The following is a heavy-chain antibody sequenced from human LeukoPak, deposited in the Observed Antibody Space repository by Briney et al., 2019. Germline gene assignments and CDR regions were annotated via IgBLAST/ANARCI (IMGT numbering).Heavy chain of an antibody. CDR3: ARVIVGATLGAFDI. J-gene: IGHJ3*02. CDR2: IYYSGST. D-gene: IGHD1-26*01. V-gene: IGHV4-31*03. CDR1: GGSISSGGYY. Sequence: SQTLSLTCTVSGGSISSGGYYWSWIRQHPGKGLEWIGYIYYSGSTYYNPSLKSRVTMSVDTSKNQFSLKLSSVTAADTAVYYCARVIVGATLGAFDIWGQGTMVTVSS.